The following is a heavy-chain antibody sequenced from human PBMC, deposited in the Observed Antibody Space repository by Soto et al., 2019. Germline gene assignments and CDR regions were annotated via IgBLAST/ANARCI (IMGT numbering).Heavy chain of an antibody. CDR2: ISGSGGST. D-gene: IGHD3-10*01. Sequence: GGSLRLSCAASGFTFSSYAMSWVRQAPGKGLEWVSAISGSGGSTYYADSVKGRFTISRDNSKNTLYLQMNSLRAEDTAVYYCAKDSPPLRYMVRGVITSHANDAFDIWGQGTMVTVSS. V-gene: IGHV3-23*01. CDR1: GFTFSSYA. J-gene: IGHJ3*02. CDR3: AKDSPPLRYMVRGVITSHANDAFDI.